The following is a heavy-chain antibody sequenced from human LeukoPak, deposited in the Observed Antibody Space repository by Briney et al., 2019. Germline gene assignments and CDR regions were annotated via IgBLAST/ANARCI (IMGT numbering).Heavy chain of an antibody. CDR2: ISYDGSIR. Sequence: TGGSLRLSCAASEFSFNSFAMYWVRQPLGKGLEWLAVISYDGSIRYYADSVKGRFTISRDNSNNTLHLQMNSLRPDDSALYYCAREDNPLWFDPWGQGTLVTVSS. J-gene: IGHJ5*02. D-gene: IGHD1-1*01. CDR3: AREDNPLWFDP. V-gene: IGHV3-30*04. CDR1: EFSFNSFA.